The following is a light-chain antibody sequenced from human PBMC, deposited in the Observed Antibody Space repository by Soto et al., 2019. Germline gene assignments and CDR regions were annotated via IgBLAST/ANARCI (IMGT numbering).Light chain of an antibody. Sequence: EIVMTQSPDTLSVSPGERAALSCRTSQSVSSDLAWYQQKPGQAPRLLIYGASTRATGIPARFSGSGSGTEFTLTISSLQSEDFAVYYCQQYFTTPWTFGQGTRVEIK. CDR3: QQYFTTPWT. J-gene: IGKJ1*01. CDR1: QSVSSD. V-gene: IGKV3D-15*01. CDR2: GAS.